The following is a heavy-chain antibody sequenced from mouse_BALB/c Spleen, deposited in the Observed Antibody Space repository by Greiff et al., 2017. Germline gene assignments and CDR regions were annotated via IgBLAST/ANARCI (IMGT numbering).Heavy chain of an antibody. CDR1: GFTFGSFG. CDR3: ARSDYGNYRGAFAY. CDR2: ISSGSSTI. V-gene: IGHV5-17*02. D-gene: IGHD2-1*01. J-gene: IGHJ3*01. Sequence: EVQVVESGGGLVQPGGSRKLSCAASGFTFGSFGMHWVRQAPEKGLEWVAYISSGSSTIYYADTVKGRFTISRDNPKNTLFLQMTSLRSEDTAMYYCARSDYGNYRGAFAYWGQGTLVTVSA.